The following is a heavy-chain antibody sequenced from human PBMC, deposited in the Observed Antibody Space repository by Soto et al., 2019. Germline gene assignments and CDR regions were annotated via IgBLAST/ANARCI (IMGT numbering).Heavy chain of an antibody. CDR3: ARNSDYVWGSYRYGVGYGMDV. CDR2: INHSGST. D-gene: IGHD3-16*02. V-gene: IGHV4-34*01. CDR1: GGSFSGYY. J-gene: IGHJ6*02. Sequence: SETLSLTCAVYGGSFSGYYWSWIRQPPGKGLEWIGEINHSGSTNYNPSLKSRVTISVDTSKNQFSLKLSSVTAADTAVYYCARNSDYVWGSYRYGVGYGMDVWGQGTTGTVS.